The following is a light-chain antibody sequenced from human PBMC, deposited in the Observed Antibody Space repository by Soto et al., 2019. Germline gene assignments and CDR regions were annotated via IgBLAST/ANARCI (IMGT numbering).Light chain of an antibody. CDR3: SSYSSSRTLL. J-gene: IGLJ3*02. CDR1: SSDVGGYSY. CDR2: EVS. Sequence: QSALTQPASVSGSPGQSITISCTGTSSDVGGYSYVSWYQQHPGKAPKLMIYEVSNRPSGVSNRFSASKSTNTASLTISGLQAEDEADYYCSSYSSSRTLLFGGGTKLTVL. V-gene: IGLV2-14*01.